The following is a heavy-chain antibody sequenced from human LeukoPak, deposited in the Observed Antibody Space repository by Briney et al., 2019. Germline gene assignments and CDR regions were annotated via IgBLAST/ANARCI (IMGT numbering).Heavy chain of an antibody. D-gene: IGHD2-21*02. Sequence: GGSLRLSCAASGFTFSSYSMNWVRQAPGKGLEWVSYISSISNTIYYADSVKGRFTISRDNAQNSLFLQMNRLRVGDTSVYYCARAVTVVTRGGLVFDYWGQGTLVTVSS. CDR2: ISSISNTI. J-gene: IGHJ4*02. V-gene: IGHV3-48*01. CDR3: ARAVTVVTRGGLVFDY. CDR1: GFTFSSYS.